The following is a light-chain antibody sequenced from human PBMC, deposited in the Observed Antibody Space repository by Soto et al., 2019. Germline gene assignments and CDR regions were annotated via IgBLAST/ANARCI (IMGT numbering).Light chain of an antibody. J-gene: IGKJ1*01. V-gene: IGKV3-20*01. CDR1: QSVSSNY. CDR3: QQHGSSPPSWT. Sequence: ETVLTQSPGTLSLSPGERATLFCRASQSVSSNYLAWYQQKPGQAPRLLIYGASSRATGIPDRFSGSGSGTDFSLTISRLEPEDSAVSYCQQHGSSPPSWTCGQGTKVEIK. CDR2: GAS.